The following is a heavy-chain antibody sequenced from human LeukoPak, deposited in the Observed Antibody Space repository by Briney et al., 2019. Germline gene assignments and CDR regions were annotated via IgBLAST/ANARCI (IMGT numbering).Heavy chain of an antibody. CDR1: GGSISSYY. Sequence: PSETLSLTCTVSGGSISSYYWSWIRQPPGKGLEWIGYIYYSGSTNYNPSLKSRVTISVDTSKSQFSLKLSSVTAADTAVYYCASFDSSGYYGAEYFQHWGQGTLVTVSS. CDR3: ASFDSSGYYGAEYFQH. J-gene: IGHJ1*01. V-gene: IGHV4-59*08. CDR2: IYYSGST. D-gene: IGHD3-22*01.